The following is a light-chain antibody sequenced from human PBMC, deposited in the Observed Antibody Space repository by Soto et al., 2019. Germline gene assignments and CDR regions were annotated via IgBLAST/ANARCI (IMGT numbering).Light chain of an antibody. CDR1: SSDVGGYNY. J-gene: IGLJ3*02. CDR3: SSYAGSSNLV. CDR2: EVS. Sequence: QSALTQPPSASGSPGQSVTISCTGTSSDVGGYNYVSWYQQHPGKAPKLMIYEVSERPSGVPDRFSGSKSGNTASLTVSGLRAEEEADYYCSSYAGSSNLVFGGGTKLTVL. V-gene: IGLV2-8*01.